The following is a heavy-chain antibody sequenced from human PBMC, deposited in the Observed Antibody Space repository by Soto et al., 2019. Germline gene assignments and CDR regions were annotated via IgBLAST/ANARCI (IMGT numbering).Heavy chain of an antibody. J-gene: IGHJ5*02. Sequence: QLQLQESGPGLVKPSETLSLTCTVSGGSISSSSYYWGWIRQPPGKGLEWIGSIYYSGSTYYNPSLKRRVTISVDTSKNQFSLKLSSVTAADTAVYYCARRLYYYDSSAPLAGWFDPWGQGTLVTVSS. CDR2: IYYSGST. V-gene: IGHV4-39*01. CDR1: GGSISSSSYY. D-gene: IGHD3-22*01. CDR3: ARRLYYYDSSAPLAGWFDP.